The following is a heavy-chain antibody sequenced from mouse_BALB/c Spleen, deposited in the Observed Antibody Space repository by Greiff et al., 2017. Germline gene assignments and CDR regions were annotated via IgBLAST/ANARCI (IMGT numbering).Heavy chain of an antibody. Sequence: VQLQQSGPGLVQPSQCLSITCTVSGFSLTSYGVHWVRQSPGKGLEWLGVIWSGGSTDYNAAFISRLSISKDNSKSQVFFKMNSLQANDTAIYYCARNWGTTDGLAYWGQGTLVTVSA. J-gene: IGHJ3*01. CDR3: ARNWGTTDGLAY. CDR1: GFSLTSYG. D-gene: IGHD1-1*01. V-gene: IGHV2-2*02. CDR2: IWSGGST.